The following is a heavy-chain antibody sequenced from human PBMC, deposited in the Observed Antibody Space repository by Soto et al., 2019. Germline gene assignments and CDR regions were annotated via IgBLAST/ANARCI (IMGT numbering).Heavy chain of an antibody. V-gene: IGHV3-30-3*01. J-gene: IGHJ5*02. CDR1: GFTFSSYA. D-gene: IGHD3-3*01. Sequence: QVQLVESGGGVVQPGRSLRLSCAASGFTFSSYAMHWVRQAPGKGLEWVAVISYDGSNKYYADSVKGRCTISRDNSKNTLYLQMNSLRAEDTAVYYCASLDYDFWSGRVFDPWGQGTLVTVSS. CDR2: ISYDGSNK. CDR3: ASLDYDFWSGRVFDP.